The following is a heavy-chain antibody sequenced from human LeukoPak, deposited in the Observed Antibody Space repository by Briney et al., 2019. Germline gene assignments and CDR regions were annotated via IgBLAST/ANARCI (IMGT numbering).Heavy chain of an antibody. CDR1: GDSISSSSYY. Sequence: SETLSLTCTVSGDSISSSSYYWGWIRQPPGKGLEWIGSIYYSGSTYCSPSLKSRVTISVDTSKNQFSLKVSSVTAADTAVYYCARDMTSTASFGYWGQGTLVTVSS. V-gene: IGHV4-39*02. J-gene: IGHJ4*02. CDR2: IYYSGST. D-gene: IGHD4-17*01. CDR3: ARDMTSTASFGY.